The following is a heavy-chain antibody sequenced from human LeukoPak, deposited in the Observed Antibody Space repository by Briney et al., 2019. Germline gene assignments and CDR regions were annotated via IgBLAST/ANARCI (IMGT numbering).Heavy chain of an antibody. D-gene: IGHD6-19*01. CDR1: GYTFTSYD. V-gene: IGHV1-8*01. CDR2: MNPNSGNT. J-gene: IGHJ4*02. Sequence: ASVKVSCKASGYTFTSYDINWVRQATGQGLEWMGWMNPNSGNTGCAQKFQGRVTMTRNTSISTAYMELSSLRSEDTAVYYCARSSKQWLDPYYFDYWGQGTLVTVSS. CDR3: ARSSKQWLDPYYFDY.